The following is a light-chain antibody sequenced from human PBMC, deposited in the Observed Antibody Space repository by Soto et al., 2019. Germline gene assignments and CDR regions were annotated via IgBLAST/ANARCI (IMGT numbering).Light chain of an antibody. J-gene: IGKJ1*01. CDR1: ESVASSY. Sequence: EIVFTQSPGTLSLSPGERATLSCSASESVASSYLAWYQQKPGQAPRLLIYGASSRATGIPDRFSGRGSGTDFTLTISRLEPEDFAVYYCQQYGSSPWAFGPGTKWIS. V-gene: IGKV3-20*01. CDR2: GAS. CDR3: QQYGSSPWA.